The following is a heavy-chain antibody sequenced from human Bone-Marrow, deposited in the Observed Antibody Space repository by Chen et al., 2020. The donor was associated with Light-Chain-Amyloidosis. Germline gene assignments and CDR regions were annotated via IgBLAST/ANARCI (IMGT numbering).Heavy chain of an antibody. V-gene: IGHV1-3*01. CDR1: GYTFTGYA. CDR3: ATDPYYDSRYAMDV. J-gene: IGHJ6*02. CDR2: INDGNGHT. Sequence: QVQLVQSGAEVKKPGASVKVSCKASGYTFTGYAMHWVRQAPGQRLEWMGWINDGNGHTKYSQKFQGRVTITRDTSASTAYMELRSLRSEDTAVYYCATDPYYDSRYAMDVWGQGTTVTVSS. D-gene: IGHD3-22*01.